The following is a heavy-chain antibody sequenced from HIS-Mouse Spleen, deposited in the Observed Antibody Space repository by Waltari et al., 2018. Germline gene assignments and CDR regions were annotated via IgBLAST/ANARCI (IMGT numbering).Heavy chain of an antibody. D-gene: IGHD2-15*01. Sequence: QVQLQESGPGLVKPSETLSLTCPVPGGSISSYYWSWIRQPPGKGLEWIGYSYYSGSTNYNPSLKSRVTISVDTSKNQFSLKLSSVTAADTAVYYCARGGLLAATYYFDYWGQGTLVTVSS. CDR2: SYYSGST. J-gene: IGHJ4*02. V-gene: IGHV4-59*08. CDR3: ARGGLLAATYYFDY. CDR1: GGSISSYY.